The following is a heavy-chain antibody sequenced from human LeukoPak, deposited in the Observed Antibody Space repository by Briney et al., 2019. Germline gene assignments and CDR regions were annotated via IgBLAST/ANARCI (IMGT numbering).Heavy chain of an antibody. J-gene: IGHJ5*02. CDR3: ARDRSSGWSGNWFDP. D-gene: IGHD6-19*01. V-gene: IGHV3-48*03. Sequence: GGSLGLSCAASTFAFRNYEMSWVRQAPGKGLEWIAYISDSGSTIYYAGSAEGRFTISRDNAQNSLYLQMNSLRAEDTAVYYCARDRSSGWSGNWFDPWGQGTLVTVSS. CDR2: ISDSGSTI. CDR1: TFAFRNYE.